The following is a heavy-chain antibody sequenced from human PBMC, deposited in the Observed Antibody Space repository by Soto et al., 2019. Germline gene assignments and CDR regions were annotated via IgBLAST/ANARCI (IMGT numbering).Heavy chain of an antibody. CDR2: ISSSSSYI. D-gene: IGHD4-17*01. J-gene: IGHJ1*01. CDR1: GFTFSSYS. V-gene: IGHV3-21*01. Sequence: EVQLVESGGGLVKPGGSLRLSCAASGFTFSSYSMNWVRQAPGKGLEWVSSISSSSSYIYYPDSVKGRFTISRDNAKNSLYLQMNSLRAEDTAVYYCARLDYGDYPDSEYFQHWGQGTLVTVSS. CDR3: ARLDYGDYPDSEYFQH.